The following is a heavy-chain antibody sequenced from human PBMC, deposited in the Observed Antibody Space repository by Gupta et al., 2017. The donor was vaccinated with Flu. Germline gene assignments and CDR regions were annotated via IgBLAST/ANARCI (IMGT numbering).Heavy chain of an antibody. CDR2: IYYRGST. CDR3: ARSRGWNYPIDY. D-gene: IGHD6-19*01. J-gene: IGHJ4*02. V-gene: IGHV4-39*01. Sequence: WIRQPPGKGLEWIGSIYYRGSTYYNLSLKSRVTISVDTSENQFSLKLSSVTAADTAVYFCARSRGWNYPIDYWGQGTLVTVSS.